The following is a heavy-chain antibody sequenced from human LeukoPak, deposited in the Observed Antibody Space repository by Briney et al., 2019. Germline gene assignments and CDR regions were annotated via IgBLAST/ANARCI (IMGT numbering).Heavy chain of an antibody. Sequence: SQTLSPTCGVSGGSITSDTYYWSWIRQPPGKGLEWIGYILHSGSSYYNPSLNSRVTISIDTSKNQFSLKLNSVTAADTAVYYCAKTRNFWSAYFDYWGQGTLVTVSS. J-gene: IGHJ4*02. CDR3: AKTRNFWSAYFDY. D-gene: IGHD3-3*01. CDR1: GGSITSDTYY. V-gene: IGHV4-30-2*01. CDR2: ILHSGSS.